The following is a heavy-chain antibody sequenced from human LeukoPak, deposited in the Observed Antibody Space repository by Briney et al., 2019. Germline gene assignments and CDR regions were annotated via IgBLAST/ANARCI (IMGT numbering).Heavy chain of an antibody. CDR1: GGSISSGSYD. J-gene: IGHJ4*02. CDR2: IYTSGSM. V-gene: IGHV4-61*09. Sequence: SQTLSLTCTVSGGSISSGSYDWYWIRQPAGKGLEWIGHIYTSGSMNYNPSLKSRVTISVDTSKNQFSLKLTSVTAADTAVYYCTKGRGIWGQGTLVTVSS. D-gene: IGHD3-10*01. CDR3: TKGRGI.